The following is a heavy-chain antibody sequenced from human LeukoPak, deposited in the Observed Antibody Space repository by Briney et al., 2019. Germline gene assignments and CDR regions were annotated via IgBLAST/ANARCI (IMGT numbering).Heavy chain of an antibody. Sequence: ASVKVSCKASGYTFTGYYMHWVRQAPGQGLEWMGWINPNSGGTNYAQKFQGRVTMTRDTSISTAYMELSRLRSDDTAVYYCARVLGSGRHNFNWFDPWGQGTLVTVSS. CDR1: GYTFTGYY. J-gene: IGHJ5*02. D-gene: IGHD3-10*01. V-gene: IGHV1-2*02. CDR2: INPNSGGT. CDR3: ARVLGSGRHNFNWFDP.